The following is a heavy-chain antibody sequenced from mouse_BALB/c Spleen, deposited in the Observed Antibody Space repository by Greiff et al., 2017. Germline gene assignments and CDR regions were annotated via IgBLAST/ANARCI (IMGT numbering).Heavy chain of an antibody. CDR3: ARKRTYGPWFAY. CDR1: GYNFTDYY. V-gene: IGHV1-77*01. D-gene: IGHD5-1*01. Sequence: VQLQESGAELARPGASVKLSCKASGYNFTDYYINWVKQRTGQGLEWIGEIYPGSGNTYYNEKFKGKATLTADKSSSTAYMQLSSLTSEDSAVYFCARKRTYGPWFAYWGQGTLVTVSA. J-gene: IGHJ3*01. CDR2: IYPGSGNT.